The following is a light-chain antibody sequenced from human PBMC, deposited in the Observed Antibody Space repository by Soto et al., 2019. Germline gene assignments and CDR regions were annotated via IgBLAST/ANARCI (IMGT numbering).Light chain of an antibody. CDR3: SAWDGSLNNFV. CDR2: TNN. Sequence: QSVLTQPPSASGTPGQRVTISCSGSTSNIRNNPVTWFQQFPGTAPKLLIYTNNQRPSGVPDRFSGTKSDTAASLAISGLQSADEADYYCSAWDGSLNNFVFGTGTKVNVL. J-gene: IGLJ1*01. V-gene: IGLV1-44*01. CDR1: TSNIRNNP.